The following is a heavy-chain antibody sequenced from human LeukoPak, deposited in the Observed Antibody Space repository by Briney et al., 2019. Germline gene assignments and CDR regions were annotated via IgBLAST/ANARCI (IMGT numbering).Heavy chain of an antibody. V-gene: IGHV3-30*02. J-gene: IGHJ6*03. CDR1: GFTFSNYS. Sequence: PGRSLRLSCAASGFTFSNYSMHWVRQAPGKGLEWVAFIRYDGSNKYYADSVKGRFTISRDNSKNTLFLQMNSLRPEDTALYYCARVGTTWTYYYYMDVWGQGTTLTVSS. CDR3: ARVGTTWTYYYYMDV. D-gene: IGHD3/OR15-3a*01. CDR2: IRYDGSNK.